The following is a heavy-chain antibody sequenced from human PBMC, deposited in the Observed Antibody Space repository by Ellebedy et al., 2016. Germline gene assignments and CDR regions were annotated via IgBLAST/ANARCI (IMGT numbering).Heavy chain of an antibody. J-gene: IGHJ4*02. CDR2: INAGNGNT. D-gene: IGHD3-10*01. CDR3: ARDSAVWFGELSPDY. Sequence: ASVKVSXKASGYTFTSYAMHWVRQAPGQRLEWMGWINAGNGNTKYSQKFQGRVTITRDTSASTAYMELSSLRSEDTAVYYCARDSAVWFGELSPDYWGQGTLVTVSS. V-gene: IGHV1-3*01. CDR1: GYTFTSYA.